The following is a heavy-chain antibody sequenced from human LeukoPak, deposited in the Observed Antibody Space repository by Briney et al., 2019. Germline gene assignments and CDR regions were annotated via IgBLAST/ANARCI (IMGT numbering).Heavy chain of an antibody. D-gene: IGHD1-26*01. J-gene: IGHJ3*02. CDR3: SRPGSYPTEDAFDI. CDR1: GFNFSGSD. V-gene: IGHV3-73*01. Sequence: GGSLKLSCAASGFNFSGSDVQWVRQASGKGLEWVGHIRSKGNNYATAYTASVKGRFTISRDDSKSTAPLQMNSLKTEDTAVYYCSRPGSYPTEDAFDIWGQGTMVTVSS. CDR2: IRSKGNNYAT.